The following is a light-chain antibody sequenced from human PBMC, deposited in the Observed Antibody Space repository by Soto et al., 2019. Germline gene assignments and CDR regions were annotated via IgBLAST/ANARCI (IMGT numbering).Light chain of an antibody. V-gene: IGKV1-5*01. CDR3: QHYGTSWIT. CDR2: GVS. CDR1: QSISNW. Sequence: DIQMTQSPSTLPASVGDRVTITCRASQSISNWLAWYQQKPGTAPKVLIYGVSSRATGIPDRFSGSGSGTDFTLTISRLESEDFAVYYCQHYGTSWITFGQGTRLEIK. J-gene: IGKJ5*01.